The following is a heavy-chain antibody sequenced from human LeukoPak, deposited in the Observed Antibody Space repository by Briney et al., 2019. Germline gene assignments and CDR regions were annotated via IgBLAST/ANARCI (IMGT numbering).Heavy chain of an antibody. D-gene: IGHD1-26*01. Sequence: ASETLSLTCTVSGGSISSNTYYWGWIRQPPGKGLEWIGSIYYSGSAFYNPSLKGRVTISVDTSKNQFSLRLSSVTAADTAVYYCARHLYNSYYLDYWGQRTLVTVSS. J-gene: IGHJ4*02. CDR2: IYYSGSA. V-gene: IGHV4-39*01. CDR1: GGSISSNTYY. CDR3: ARHLYNSYYLDY.